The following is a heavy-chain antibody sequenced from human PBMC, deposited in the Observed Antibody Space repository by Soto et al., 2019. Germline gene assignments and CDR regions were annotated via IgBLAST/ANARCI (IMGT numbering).Heavy chain of an antibody. CDR2: ILYDGTNK. Sequence: GGSLRLSCAASGFTFRSYAMHWVRQAPGKGLEWVALILYDGTNKYYADSVKGRFTISRDNSKNTLFLHMNGLRPEDTAVYYCARAPQYCSDGTCYSANWLDPWGQGTLVTVSS. V-gene: IGHV3-30-3*01. CDR3: ARAPQYCSDGTCYSANWLDP. D-gene: IGHD2-15*01. J-gene: IGHJ5*02. CDR1: GFTFRSYA.